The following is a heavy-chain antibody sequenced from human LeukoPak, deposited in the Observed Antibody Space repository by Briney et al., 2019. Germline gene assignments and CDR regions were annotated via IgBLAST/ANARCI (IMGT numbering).Heavy chain of an antibody. CDR2: FCFIGNT. V-gene: IGHV4-4*07. CDR3: ARATAVAGNHY. D-gene: IGHD6-19*01. J-gene: IGHJ4*02. Sequence: SETLSLTCTVSGGPITNWCWSWIRQPAGKGLEWIGRFCFIGNTNYNPSLKSRVTLSVDKSKNQFFLKLSSVTAADTAVYYCARATAVAGNHYWGQGTLVTVSS. CDR1: GGPITNWC.